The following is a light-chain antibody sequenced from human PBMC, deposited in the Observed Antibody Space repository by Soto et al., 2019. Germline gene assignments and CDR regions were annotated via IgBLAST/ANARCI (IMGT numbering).Light chain of an antibody. V-gene: IGKV3-15*01. CDR2: GAS. CDR3: QQYNNWRT. Sequence: EIVLTPSPATLSLSPVERATLSCRASQSVSSNLAWYQQTPGQAPRLLIYGASTRATGIPARFSGSGSGTEFTLTISSLQSEDFAVDDCQQYNNWRTFGQGTKVDIK. CDR1: QSVSSN. J-gene: IGKJ1*01.